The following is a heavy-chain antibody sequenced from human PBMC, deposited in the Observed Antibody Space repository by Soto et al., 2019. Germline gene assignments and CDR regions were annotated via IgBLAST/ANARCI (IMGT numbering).Heavy chain of an antibody. V-gene: IGHV3-15*07. CDR3: TSYGPPIYYYDSRGYSAY. J-gene: IGHJ4*02. CDR2: IKSKTDGGTT. Sequence: GGSLRLSCAASGFTFSNAWMNWVRQAPGKGLEWVGRIKSKTDGGTTDYAAPVKGRFTISRDDSKNTLYLQMNSLKTEDTAVYYCTSYGPPIYYYDSRGYSAYWGQGTLVTVSS. CDR1: GFTFSNAW. D-gene: IGHD3-22*01.